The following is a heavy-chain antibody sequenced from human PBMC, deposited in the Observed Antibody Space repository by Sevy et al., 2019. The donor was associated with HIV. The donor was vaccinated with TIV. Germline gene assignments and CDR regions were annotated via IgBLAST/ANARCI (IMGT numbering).Heavy chain of an antibody. CDR2: IKSKTDGGTT. V-gene: IGHV3-15*07. D-gene: IGHD5-18*01. Sequence: GESLKISCAASGFTFSNAWMNWVRQAPGKGLEWVGRIKSKTDGGTTDYAAPVKGRLTISRDDSKNTLYLQMNSLKTEDTAVYYCTTDGGGYNYGYSFDYWGQGTLVIVSS. CDR3: TTDGGGYNYGYSFDY. CDR1: GFTFSNAW. J-gene: IGHJ4*02.